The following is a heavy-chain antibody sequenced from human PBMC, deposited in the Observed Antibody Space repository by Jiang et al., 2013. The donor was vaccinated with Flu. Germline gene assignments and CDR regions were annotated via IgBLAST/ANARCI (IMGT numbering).Heavy chain of an antibody. CDR3: AREFVPSMYTSSSPGNWFDP. CDR1: GSSISSVYY. V-gene: IGHV4-38-2*02. D-gene: IGHD6-6*01. J-gene: IGHJ5*02. Sequence: GPGLVKPSETLSLTCTVSGSSISSVYYWGWIRQPPGKGLEWIGSLYHRGSTYYNPSLKSRVTIAVDTSKNQISLKLISVTAADTAVYYCAREFVPSMYTSSSPGNWFDPWGQGTPVTVSS. CDR2: LYHRGST.